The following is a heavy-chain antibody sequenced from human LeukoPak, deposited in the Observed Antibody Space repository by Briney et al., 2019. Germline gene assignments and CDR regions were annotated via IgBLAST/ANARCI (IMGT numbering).Heavy chain of an antibody. CDR2: IKQDGSEK. J-gene: IGHJ6*03. CDR3: ARYVRKDYYDSSGYYPNYYYYYYMDV. Sequence: GGSLRLSCAASGFTFSSYWMSWVRQAPGKGLEWVANIKQDGSEKYYVDSVKGRFTISRDNAKNSLYLQMNSLRAEDTAVYYCARYVRKDYYDSSGYYPNYYYYYYMDVWGKGTTVTVSS. D-gene: IGHD3-22*01. V-gene: IGHV3-7*01. CDR1: GFTFSSYW.